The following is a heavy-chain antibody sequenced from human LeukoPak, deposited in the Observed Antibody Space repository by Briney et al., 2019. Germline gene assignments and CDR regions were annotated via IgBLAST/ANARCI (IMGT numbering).Heavy chain of an antibody. D-gene: IGHD6-13*01. CDR2: ISSSSSYI. CDR1: GFTFSSYS. CDR3: ARNFLFLSSPPDY. V-gene: IGHV3-21*01. J-gene: IGHJ4*02. Sequence: PGGSLRLSCAASGFTFSSYSMNWVRQAPGKGLEWVSSISSSSSYIYYADSVKGRFTISRDNAKNSLYLQMNSLRAEDTAVYYCARNFLFLSSPPDYWGQGTLVTVSS.